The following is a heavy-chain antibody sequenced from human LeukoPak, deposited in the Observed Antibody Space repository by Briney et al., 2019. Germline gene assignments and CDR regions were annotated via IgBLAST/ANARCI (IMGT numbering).Heavy chain of an antibody. D-gene: IGHD6-13*01. V-gene: IGHV4-34*01. Sequence: SETLSLTCAVYGGSLGGYYWSWIRQPPGKGLEWIGEINHSGSTNYNPSLKSRVTISVDTSKNQFSLKLSSVTAADTAVYYCARYSSSVGFDYWGQGTLVTVSS. J-gene: IGHJ4*02. CDR2: INHSGST. CDR3: ARYSSSVGFDY. CDR1: GGSLGGYY.